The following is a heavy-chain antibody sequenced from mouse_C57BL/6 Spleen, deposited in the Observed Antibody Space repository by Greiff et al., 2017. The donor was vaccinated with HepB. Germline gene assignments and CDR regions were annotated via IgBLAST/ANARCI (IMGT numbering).Heavy chain of an antibody. CDR2: TDPANGNT. D-gene: IGHD5-2*01. Sequence: EVQLQQSGAELVKPAASLKLSCTASGYNIKDIYIHWVKQRPEKGLERIRRTDPANGNTKYDPKFQGKATITADPSSNTAYLQLSSLTSEDTAVYDCRISTINAWGQGTTLTVSS. CDR3: RISTINA. V-gene: IGHV14-3*02. J-gene: IGHJ2*01. CDR1: GYNIKDIY.